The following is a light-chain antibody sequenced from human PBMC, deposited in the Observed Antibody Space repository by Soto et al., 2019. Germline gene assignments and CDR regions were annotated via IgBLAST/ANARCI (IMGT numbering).Light chain of an antibody. V-gene: IGLV2-23*01. J-gene: IGLJ1*01. CDR3: CSYAGSSTSGYV. Sequence: QSVLTQPASVSGSPGQSITISCTGTSSDVGSYNLVCWYQQHPGKAPKLMIYEGSKRPSGISNRFSGSKSGNTASLTISGLQAEDEADYYCCSYAGSSTSGYVFGTGTKVTVL. CDR2: EGS. CDR1: SSDVGSYNL.